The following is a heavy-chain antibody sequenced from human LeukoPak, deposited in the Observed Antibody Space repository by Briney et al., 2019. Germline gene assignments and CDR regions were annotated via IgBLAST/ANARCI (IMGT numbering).Heavy chain of an antibody. Sequence: SETLSLTCTVSGGSISNYYWTWIRQPAGKGLEWIGRIYTSGSTNYNPSLKSRVTISLDKSKNQFSLRLSSVTAADTAVYFCAKTGYSSGWFEVDSWGQGTLVTVSS. CDR1: GGSISNYY. CDR2: IYTSGST. J-gene: IGHJ4*02. D-gene: IGHD6-19*01. V-gene: IGHV4-4*07. CDR3: AKTGYSSGWFEVDS.